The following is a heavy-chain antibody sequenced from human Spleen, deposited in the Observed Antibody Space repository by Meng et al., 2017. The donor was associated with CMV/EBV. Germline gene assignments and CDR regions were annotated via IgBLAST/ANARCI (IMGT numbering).Heavy chain of an antibody. D-gene: IGHD3-22*01. CDR3: AREGSGGDYYDSSGYSPDDAFDI. CDR2: IKQDGSEK. Sequence: GESLKISCAASGFTFSSYWMSWVRQAPGKGLEWVANIKQDGSEKYYVDSVKGRFTISRDNAKNSLYLQMNSLRAEDTAVYYCAREGSGGDYYDSSGYSPDDAFDIWGQGTTVTVSS. CDR1: GFTFSSYW. J-gene: IGHJ3*02. V-gene: IGHV3-7*01.